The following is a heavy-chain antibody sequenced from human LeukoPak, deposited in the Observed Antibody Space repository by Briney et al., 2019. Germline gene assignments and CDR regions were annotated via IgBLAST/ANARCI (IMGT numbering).Heavy chain of an antibody. V-gene: IGHV3-74*01. D-gene: IGHD3-22*01. CDR1: GFTFSSHW. CDR2: INSDGSTT. Sequence: GGSLRLSCAASGFTFSSHWMPWVRHAPGKGLVGVSRINSDGSTTSYADSVKGRFTISRDNAKNTLYLQMNSLRAEDTAVYYCARVMYYYHSSGSIAVYYFDYWGQGTLVTVSS. CDR3: ARVMYYYHSSGSIAVYYFDY. J-gene: IGHJ4*02.